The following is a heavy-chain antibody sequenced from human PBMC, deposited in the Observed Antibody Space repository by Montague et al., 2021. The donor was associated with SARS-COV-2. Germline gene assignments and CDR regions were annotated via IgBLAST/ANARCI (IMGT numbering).Heavy chain of an antibody. CDR1: GDSLTYFY. V-gene: IGHV4-59*01. CDR3: VRRATSTIDF. J-gene: IGHJ4*02. CDR2: IFYRGST. Sequence: SETLSLTCTVSGDSLTYFYWSWIRQSPGKGLEWIGNIFYRGSTNYNPSLKSRVTISVDTSKNQFSPNLTSVTATDTAVYSCVRRATSTIDFWGQGTLVTVSS. D-gene: IGHD1-1*01.